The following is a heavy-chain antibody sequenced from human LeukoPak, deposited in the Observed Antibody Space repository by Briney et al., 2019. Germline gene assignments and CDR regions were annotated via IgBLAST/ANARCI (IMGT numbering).Heavy chain of an antibody. Sequence: TGGSLRLSCAASGFTVSSSYMSWVRQAPGKGLEWVSVIYSGGSTYYADSVKGRFTISRDNSKNTLYLQMNSLRAEDTAVYYCARDPTAFYGMDVWGQGTTVTVSS. CDR1: GFTVSSSY. CDR3: ARDPTAFYGMDV. J-gene: IGHJ6*02. V-gene: IGHV3-53*01. CDR2: IYSGGST.